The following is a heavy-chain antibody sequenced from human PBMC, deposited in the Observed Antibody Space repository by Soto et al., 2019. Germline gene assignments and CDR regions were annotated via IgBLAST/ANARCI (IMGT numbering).Heavy chain of an antibody. J-gene: IGHJ4*02. Sequence: QVQLVESGGGVVQPGRSLRLSCAASGFTFSSYGMHWVRQAPGKGLEWVAVIWYDGSNKYYADSVKGRFTISRDNSKNTLYLQMTSLRAEATAVYYCARAEYYYDSSGYYLPGVGYWGKGTLVTVSS. V-gene: IGHV3-33*01. CDR3: ARAEYYYDSSGYYLPGVGY. CDR1: GFTFSSYG. D-gene: IGHD3-22*01. CDR2: IWYDGSNK.